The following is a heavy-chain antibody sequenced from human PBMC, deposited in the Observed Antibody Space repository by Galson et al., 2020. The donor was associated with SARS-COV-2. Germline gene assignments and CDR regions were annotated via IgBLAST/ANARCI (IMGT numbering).Heavy chain of an antibody. J-gene: IGHJ4*02. D-gene: IGHD6-19*01. CDR1: GYTFTSYY. CDR3: ARVPPAGTAFDY. V-gene: IGHV1-46*01. Sequence: ASVKVSCKASGYTFTSYYMHWVRQAPGQGLEWVGIINSSDGRTNYAQKFQGRVTMTRDTSTSTVYMELSRLRSEDTAFYYCARVPPAGTAFDYWGQGTLVTVSS. CDR2: INSSDGRT.